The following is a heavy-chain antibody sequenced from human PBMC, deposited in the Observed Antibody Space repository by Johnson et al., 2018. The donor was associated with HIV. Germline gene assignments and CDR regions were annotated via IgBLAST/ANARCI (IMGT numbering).Heavy chain of an antibody. J-gene: IGHJ3*02. V-gene: IGHV3-23*04. Sequence: MLLVESGGGLVQPGGSLRLSCAASGFTFSSYAMSWFRQAPGKGLEWVPAISVSGGSTYYADSVKGRFTSSRDLSKNTLFLQMNSLRADDTAVYYCAKVAVATAAGGVGLNIWGPGTMVTVSS. CDR2: ISVSGGST. D-gene: IGHD6-13*01. CDR3: AKVAVATAAGGVGLNI. CDR1: GFTFSSYA.